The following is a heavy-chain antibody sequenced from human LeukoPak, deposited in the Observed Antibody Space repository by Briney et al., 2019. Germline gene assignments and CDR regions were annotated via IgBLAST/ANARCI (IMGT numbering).Heavy chain of an antibody. CDR3: ARGRGSMPGYSY. D-gene: IGHD2/OR15-2a*01. Sequence: SETLSLTCAVYGGSFSGYYWSWIRPPPGKGLEWIGEINHSGSTNYNPSLKSRVTISVDTSKNQFSLKLSSVTAADTAVYYCARGRGSMPGYSYWGQGTLVTVSS. V-gene: IGHV4-34*01. CDR1: GGSFSGYY. J-gene: IGHJ4*02. CDR2: INHSGST.